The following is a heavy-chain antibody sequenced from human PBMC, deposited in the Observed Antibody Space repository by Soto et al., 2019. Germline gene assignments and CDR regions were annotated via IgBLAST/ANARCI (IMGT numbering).Heavy chain of an antibody. CDR3: AKDSFINLRGYDSY. CDR2: ISGSGTYT. V-gene: IGHV3-23*01. CDR1: GFTFSSYA. J-gene: IGHJ4*02. D-gene: IGHD5-12*01. Sequence: VGSLRLSCAASGFTFSSYAMSWVRQAPGMGLEWVSTISGSGTYTYYADSVKGRFTISRDNSKNTLYLQMSSLRAEDTAIYYCAKDSFINLRGYDSYWGQGTLVTVSS.